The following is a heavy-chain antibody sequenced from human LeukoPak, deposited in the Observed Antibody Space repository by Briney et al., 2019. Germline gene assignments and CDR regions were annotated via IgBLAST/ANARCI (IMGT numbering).Heavy chain of an antibody. J-gene: IGHJ6*02. CDR2: INPSGGST. CDR3: ARGPGYCSSTSCSGGMDV. V-gene: IGHV1-46*01. D-gene: IGHD2-2*01. CDR1: GYTFTSYY. Sequence: ASVTVSCTASGYTFTSYYMHWVRQAPGQGLEWMGIINPSGGSTSYAQKFQGRVTMTRDTSTSTVYMELSRLSSEDTAVYYCARGPGYCSSTSCSGGMDVWGQGTTVTVSS.